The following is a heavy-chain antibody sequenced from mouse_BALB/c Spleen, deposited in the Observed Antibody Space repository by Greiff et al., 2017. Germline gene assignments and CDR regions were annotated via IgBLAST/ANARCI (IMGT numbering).Heavy chain of an antibody. CDR2: INSNGGST. V-gene: IGHV5-6-2*01. D-gene: IGHD2-3*01. J-gene: IGHJ1*01. Sequence: EVMLVESGGGLVKLGGSLKLSCAASGFTFSSYYMSWVRQTPEKRLELVAAINSNGGSTYYPDTVKGRFTISRDNAKNTLYLQMSSLKSEDTALYYCARHEGLLRYFDVWGAGTTVTVSS. CDR3: ARHEGLLRYFDV. CDR1: GFTFSSYY.